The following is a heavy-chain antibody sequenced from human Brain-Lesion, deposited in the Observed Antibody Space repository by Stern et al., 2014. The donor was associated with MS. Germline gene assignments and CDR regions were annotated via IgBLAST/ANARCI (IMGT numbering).Heavy chain of an antibody. CDR2: IYYSGNT. D-gene: IGHD2-15*01. Sequence: QVQLVESGPGLVKPSETLSLTCTVAGGSVSSTSYAWAWIRQPPGKGLEWLGTIYYSGNTYYSPPLKSRLTISLATSKNQLSLYVGSGTAADTAVYYCAGEEDIRYCSGGSCTGNWFDPWGQGTLVTVSS. V-gene: IGHV4-39*01. J-gene: IGHJ5*02. CDR1: GGSVSSTSYA. CDR3: AGEEDIRYCSGGSCTGNWFDP.